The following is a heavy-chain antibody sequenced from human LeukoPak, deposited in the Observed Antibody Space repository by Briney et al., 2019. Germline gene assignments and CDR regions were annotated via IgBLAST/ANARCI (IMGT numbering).Heavy chain of an antibody. CDR1: GGSFSGYY. V-gene: IGHV4-34*01. CDR2: INHSGST. D-gene: IGHD6-13*01. Sequence: SETLSLTCAVYGGSFSGYYWSWIRQPPGKGLEWIGEINHSGSTNYNPSLKSRVTISVDTSKNQFSLKLSSVTAADTAVYYCARAVVRAAAGTGWFDPWGQGTLVTVSS. CDR3: ARAVVRAAAGTGWFDP. J-gene: IGHJ5*02.